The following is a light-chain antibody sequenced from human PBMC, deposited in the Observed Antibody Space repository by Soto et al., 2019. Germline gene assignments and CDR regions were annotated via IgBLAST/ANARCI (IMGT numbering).Light chain of an antibody. CDR3: QQYGSSPYT. V-gene: IGKV3-20*01. Sequence: EIVLTQSPGTLSLSPGERATLSCRASQSVSSSYLAWYKQKPGQAPRLLIYVASSRATGIPDRFSGSGSGPDFTLTISRLEPEDFAVYYCQQYGSSPYTFGQGTKLEIK. CDR1: QSVSSSY. CDR2: VAS. J-gene: IGKJ2*01.